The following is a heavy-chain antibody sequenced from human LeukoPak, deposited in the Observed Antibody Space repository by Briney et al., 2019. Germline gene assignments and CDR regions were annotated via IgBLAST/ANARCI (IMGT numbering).Heavy chain of an antibody. D-gene: IGHD5-24*01. Sequence: SVKVSCKASGGTFSSYAISWVRQAPGQGLEWMGGIIPIFGTANYAQKFQGRVTITADKSTSTAYMELSSLRSEDTAVYYCARDNSVRDEAWWFYPWGQGTLVTVSS. CDR2: IIPIFGTA. V-gene: IGHV1-69*06. CDR1: GGTFSSYA. CDR3: ARDNSVRDEAWWFYP. J-gene: IGHJ5*02.